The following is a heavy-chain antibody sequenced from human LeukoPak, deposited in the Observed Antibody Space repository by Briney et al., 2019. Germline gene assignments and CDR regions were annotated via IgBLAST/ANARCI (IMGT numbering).Heavy chain of an antibody. D-gene: IGHD5-24*01. V-gene: IGHV5-51*01. Sequence: GGSLKISCKGSGCSFTTYWIGWVRRMPGKGLEWMGIIYPGDSDTRYSPSFQGQVTISADKSISTAYLQWSSLKASDTAMYYCARSEMATVLSQDYWGQGTLVTVSS. CDR3: ARSEMATVLSQDY. CDR1: GCSFTTYW. J-gene: IGHJ4*02. CDR2: IYPGDSDT.